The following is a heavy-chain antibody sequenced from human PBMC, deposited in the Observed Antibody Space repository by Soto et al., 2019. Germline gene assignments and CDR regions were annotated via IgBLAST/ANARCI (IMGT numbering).Heavy chain of an antibody. CDR1: GFTFRTYS. CDR3: ARDKRDLRFLEWSYYFDY. V-gene: IGHV3-21*01. CDR2: ISSSSSYM. D-gene: IGHD3-3*01. Sequence: GGSLRLSCAASGFTFRTYSMNWVRQAPGKGLEWVSSISSSSSYMYYADSVKGRFTISRDNAKNSLFLQMNSLRAGDTAVYYCARDKRDLRFLEWSYYFDYWGQGTLVTVSS. J-gene: IGHJ4*02.